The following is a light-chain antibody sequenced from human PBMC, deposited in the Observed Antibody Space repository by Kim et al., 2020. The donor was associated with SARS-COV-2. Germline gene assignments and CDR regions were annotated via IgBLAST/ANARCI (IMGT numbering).Light chain of an antibody. CDR3: NSRDTSGFHLV. CDR2: GKN. J-gene: IGLJ3*02. V-gene: IGLV3-19*01. Sequence: SSELTQDPAVSVALGQTVRITCRGDSLGKYYASWYQQKPGQAPVLVIYGKNNRPSGIPDRFSGSSSGKTASLTITGAQAEDEADYYCNSRDTSGFHLVFGGGNQLTVL. CDR1: SLGKYY.